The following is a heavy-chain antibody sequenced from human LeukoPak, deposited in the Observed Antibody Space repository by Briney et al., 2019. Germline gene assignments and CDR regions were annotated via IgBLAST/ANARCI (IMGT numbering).Heavy chain of an antibody. CDR1: GFTFSSYA. V-gene: IGHV3-23*01. CDR2: ISGSGGST. CDR3: ASPGGDYYDSSGYSTYYYYGMDV. D-gene: IGHD3-22*01. J-gene: IGHJ6*02. Sequence: PGGSLRLSCVASGFTFSSYAMSWVRPAPGKGLEWVSAISGSGGSTYYADSVKGRFTISRDNSKNTLYLQMNSLRAEDTAVYYCASPGGDYYDSSGYSTYYYYGMDVWGQGTTVTVSS.